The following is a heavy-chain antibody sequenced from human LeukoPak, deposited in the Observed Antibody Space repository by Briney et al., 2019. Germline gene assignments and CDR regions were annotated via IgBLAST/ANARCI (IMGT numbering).Heavy chain of an antibody. D-gene: IGHD3-10*01. CDR2: ISWNSGSI. CDR1: GLTFDDYA. CDR3: AKAFGSGSYSASAFDI. V-gene: IGHV3-9*01. J-gene: IGHJ3*02. Sequence: GRSLRLSCAASGLTFDDYAMHCVREAPGKGLKWVSGISWNSGSIGYADSVKGRFTISRDNAKNSLYLQMNSLRAEDTALYYCAKAFGSGSYSASAFDIWGQGTMVTVSS.